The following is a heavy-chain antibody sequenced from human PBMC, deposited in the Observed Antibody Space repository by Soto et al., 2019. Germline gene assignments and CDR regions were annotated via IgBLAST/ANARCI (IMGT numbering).Heavy chain of an antibody. D-gene: IGHD4-17*01. V-gene: IGHV3-33*01. Sequence: GGSLRLSCAASGFTFSSYGMHWVRQAPGKGLEWVAVILNDGSNQYYADSVKGRFTISRDNSKNTLYLQMNSLRAEDTAVYYCARDGPGDYGDFDYWGQGTLVTVSS. CDR2: ILNDGSNQ. J-gene: IGHJ4*02. CDR1: GFTFSSYG. CDR3: ARDGPGDYGDFDY.